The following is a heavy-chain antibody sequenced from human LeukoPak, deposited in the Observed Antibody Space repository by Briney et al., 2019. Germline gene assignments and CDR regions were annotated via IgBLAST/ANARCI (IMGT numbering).Heavy chain of an antibody. D-gene: IGHD6-13*01. Sequence: SETLSLTCTVSGVSVTNYYWSWDRQPAGKGMEWVGRIYTGGSTNYNPSLKSRVTMSLDTSKNQFSLKLTSVTAADTAVYYCARDLMYSSTWETFNWGQGTLVTVSS. V-gene: IGHV4-4*07. J-gene: IGHJ4*02. CDR2: IYTGGST. CDR1: GVSVTNYY. CDR3: ARDLMYSSTWETFN.